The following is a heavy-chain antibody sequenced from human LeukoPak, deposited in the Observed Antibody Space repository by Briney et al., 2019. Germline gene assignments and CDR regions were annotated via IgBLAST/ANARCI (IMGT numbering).Heavy chain of an antibody. CDR3: ARDSPTYYYGSGSSWFDP. CDR1: GFTFSSYS. J-gene: IGHJ5*02. CDR2: ISSSSSSTI. Sequence: PGGSLRLSCAASGFTFSSYSMNWVRQAPGKGLEWVSYISSSSSSTIYYADSVKGRFTISRDNAKNSLYPQMNSLRAEDTAVYYCARDSPTYYYGSGSSWFDPWGQGTLVTVSS. V-gene: IGHV3-48*04. D-gene: IGHD3-10*01.